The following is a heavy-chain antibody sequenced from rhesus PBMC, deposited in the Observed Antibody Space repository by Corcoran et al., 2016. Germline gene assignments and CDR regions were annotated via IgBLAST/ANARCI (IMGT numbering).Heavy chain of an antibody. D-gene: IGHD6-19*01. CDR3: ARHSSSYFDY. CDR2: IYSSGKRT. Sequence: QLQLQESGPGLVKPSETLSLTCAVSGGSISSSYWIWIRQAPGKGLEWIGNIYSSGKRTNYNPSLKSRGTLSVDTSNNQLSRKLSSGTAADTAVYYCARHSSSYFDYWGQGVLVTVSS. CDR1: GGSISSSY. V-gene: IGHV4-169*01. J-gene: IGHJ4*01.